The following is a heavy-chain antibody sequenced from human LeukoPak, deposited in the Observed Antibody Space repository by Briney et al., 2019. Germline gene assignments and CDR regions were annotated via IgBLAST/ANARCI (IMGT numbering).Heavy chain of an antibody. CDR1: GFTFSSYA. CDR3: AKAMTKGPPFDY. Sequence: GGSLRLSCAASGFTFSSYAMHWVRQAPGKGLEWVSATSDTGGSIYYADSVKGRFTISRDNSKNTLYLQMNSLRAEDTAVYYCAKAMTKGPPFDYWGQGTLVTVSS. J-gene: IGHJ4*02. CDR2: TSDTGGSI. D-gene: IGHD3-22*01. V-gene: IGHV3-23*01.